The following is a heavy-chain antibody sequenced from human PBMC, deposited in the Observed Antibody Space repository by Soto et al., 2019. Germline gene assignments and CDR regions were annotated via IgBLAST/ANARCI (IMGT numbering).Heavy chain of an antibody. J-gene: IGHJ4*02. CDR3: ARDSSSWHDFDY. D-gene: IGHD6-13*01. CDR1: GYTFTSYD. V-gene: IGHV1-8*01. CDR2: MNPNSGNT. Sequence: QVQLVQSGAEVKKPGASVKVSCKASGYTFTSYDINWVRQATGQGLEWMGWMNPNSGNTGYAQKFQGRVTMTRNTSISTAYMELSSLRSEDTAMYYCARDSSSWHDFDYWGQGTLVTVSS.